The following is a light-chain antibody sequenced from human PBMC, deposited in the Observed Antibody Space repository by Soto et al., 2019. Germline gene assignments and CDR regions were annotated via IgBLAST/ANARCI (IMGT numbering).Light chain of an antibody. Sequence: DIQMTQSPSTLSASVGDRVTITCRASQNINSWLAWYQQKPGEAPKLLIYEASTLESGVPSRFSGSRSGTEFTLTISSLQSDDSATYYCQQYDSYSVTFGGGTKVEIK. CDR1: QNINSW. CDR3: QQYDSYSVT. CDR2: EAS. J-gene: IGKJ4*01. V-gene: IGKV1-5*03.